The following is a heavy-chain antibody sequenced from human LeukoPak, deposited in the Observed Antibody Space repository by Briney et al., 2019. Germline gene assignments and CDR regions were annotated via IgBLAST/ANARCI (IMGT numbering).Heavy chain of an antibody. Sequence: SETLSLTCTVSGGSISSSSYYWGWIRQPPGKGLEWIGSIYYSGSTYYNPSLKSRVTISVDTSKNQFSLKLSSVTAADTAVYYCAREVADTRGVDYWGQGTLVTVSS. D-gene: IGHD6-19*01. CDR1: GGSISSSSYY. J-gene: IGHJ4*02. V-gene: IGHV4-39*01. CDR3: AREVADTRGVDY. CDR2: IYYSGST.